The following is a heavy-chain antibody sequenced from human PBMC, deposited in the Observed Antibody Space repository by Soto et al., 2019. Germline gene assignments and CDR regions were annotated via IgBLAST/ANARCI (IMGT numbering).Heavy chain of an antibody. V-gene: IGHV4-59*01. D-gene: IGHD3-3*01. Sequence: SETLSLTCTVSGGSISSYYWSWIRQPPGKGLEWIGYIYYSGITNYNPSLKSRVTISVDTSKNQFSLKLSSVTAADTAVYYCARGAGSFGVVIIPVWFDPWGQGTLVTVSS. CDR2: IYYSGIT. CDR1: GGSISSYY. CDR3: ARGAGSFGVVIIPVWFDP. J-gene: IGHJ5*02.